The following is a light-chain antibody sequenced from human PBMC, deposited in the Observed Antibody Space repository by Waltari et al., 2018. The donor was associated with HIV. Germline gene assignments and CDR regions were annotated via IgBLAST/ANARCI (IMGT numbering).Light chain of an antibody. Sequence: DLPQDPAVFVSLGQTVRITCQGDSPSNLYAKWYQQKPGQAPVLIIYDQNRRPSGIPDRFTASGSGDTASLTISETQAEDEADYFCNSRDIHTNEHFFGPGTTVTVL. CDR2: DQN. V-gene: IGLV3-19*01. J-gene: IGLJ1*01. CDR1: SPSNLY. CDR3: NSRDIHTNEHF.